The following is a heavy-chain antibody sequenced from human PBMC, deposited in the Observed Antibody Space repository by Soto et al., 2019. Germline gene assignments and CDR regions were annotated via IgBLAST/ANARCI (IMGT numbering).Heavy chain of an antibody. CDR2: IYYSGST. V-gene: IGHV4-39*01. CDR1: GGSISSSSYY. J-gene: IGHJ2*01. Sequence: QLQLQESGPGLVKPSETLSLTCTVSGGSISSSSYYWGWIRQPPGKGLEWIGSIYYSGSTYYNPSLKSRVTISVDTSKNQFSLKLSSVTAADTAVYYCARRTTVTNRFFDLWGRGTLVTVSS. CDR3: ARRTTVTNRFFDL. D-gene: IGHD4-17*01.